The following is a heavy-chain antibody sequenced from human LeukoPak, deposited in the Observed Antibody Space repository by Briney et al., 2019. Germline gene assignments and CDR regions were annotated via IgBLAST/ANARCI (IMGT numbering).Heavy chain of an antibody. D-gene: IGHD1-26*01. CDR3: AREGPSGLPIVGATTDY. CDR1: GFTFSSHW. J-gene: IGHJ4*02. V-gene: IGHV3-7*01. Sequence: GGSLRLSCAASGFTFSSHWMSWVRQAPGKGLEWVANIKQDGSEKYYVDSVKGRFTISRDNAKNSLYLQMNSLRAEDTAVYYCAREGPSGLPIVGATTDYWGQGTLVTVSS. CDR2: IKQDGSEK.